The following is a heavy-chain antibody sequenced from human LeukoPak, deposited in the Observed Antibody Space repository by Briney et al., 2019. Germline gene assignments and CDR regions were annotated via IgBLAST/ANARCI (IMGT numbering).Heavy chain of an antibody. CDR2: LSAYNGNT. D-gene: IGHD3-22*01. Sequence: ASGKVSCKASGYTFTSYGISWVRQAPGQGLEWMGWLSAYNGNTNYAQKLQSRVTMTTDTSTSTAYMELRSLRSDDTAVYYCARVMDSSGYYDYYYGMDVWGQGTTVTVSS. CDR3: ARVMDSSGYYDYYYGMDV. V-gene: IGHV1-18*01. CDR1: GYTFTSYG. J-gene: IGHJ6*02.